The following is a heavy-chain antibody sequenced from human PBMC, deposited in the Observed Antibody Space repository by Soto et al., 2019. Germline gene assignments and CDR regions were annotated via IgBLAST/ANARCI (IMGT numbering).Heavy chain of an antibody. CDR1: GFTFTSHN. D-gene: IGHD3-3*02. Sequence: EVQLVESGGGLVKPGGSLRLSCAASGFTFTSHNIYWFRQAPGKGLEWVSSISPYDHSFYYGDSVKGRFTVSKDNAKSSVFLQMIRRSAEATAIYYWARDRSTSIRAYKWGQGSLVTVSS. V-gene: IGHV3-21*02. CDR3: ARDRSTSIRAYK. CDR2: ISPYDHSF. J-gene: IGHJ4*02.